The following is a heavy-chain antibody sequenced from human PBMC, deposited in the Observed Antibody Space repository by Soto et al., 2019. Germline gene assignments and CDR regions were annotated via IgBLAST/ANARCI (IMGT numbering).Heavy chain of an antibody. D-gene: IGHD3-10*01. CDR1: GYTFTGYY. CDR3: AVAYGSGSYNWFDP. J-gene: IGHJ5*02. V-gene: IGHV1-2*04. Sequence: ASVKVSCKASGYTFTGYYMHWVRQAPGQGLEWMGRINPNSGGTNYAQKFQGWVTMTRDTSISTAYMELSRLRSDDTAVYYCAVAYGSGSYNWFDPWGQGTLVTVSS. CDR2: INPNSGGT.